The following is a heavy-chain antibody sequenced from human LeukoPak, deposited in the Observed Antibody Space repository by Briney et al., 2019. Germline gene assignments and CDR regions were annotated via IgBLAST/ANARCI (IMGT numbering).Heavy chain of an antibody. CDR3: ARVIAAAGTFDY. Sequence: ASVKVSCKASGGTFSSYAISWVRQAPGQGLEWMGIINPSGGSTSYAQKFQGRVTMTRDTSTSTVYMELSSLRSEDTAVYYCARVIAAAGTFDYWGQGTLVTVSS. CDR2: INPSGGST. CDR1: GGTFSSYA. J-gene: IGHJ4*02. D-gene: IGHD6-13*01. V-gene: IGHV1-46*01.